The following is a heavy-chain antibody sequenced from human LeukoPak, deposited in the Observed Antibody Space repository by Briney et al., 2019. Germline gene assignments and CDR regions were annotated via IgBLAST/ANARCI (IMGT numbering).Heavy chain of an antibody. CDR1: GGSFSGYY. CDR3: AGTYWGQIDY. CDR2: INHSGST. D-gene: IGHD7-27*01. J-gene: IGHJ4*02. V-gene: IGHV4-34*01. Sequence: SETLSLTCAVYGGSFSGYYWSWIRQPPGKGLEWIGEINHSGSTNYNPSLKSRLTISVDRSKNQFSLKLSSVTAADTAVYYCAGTYWGQIDYWGQGTLVTVSS.